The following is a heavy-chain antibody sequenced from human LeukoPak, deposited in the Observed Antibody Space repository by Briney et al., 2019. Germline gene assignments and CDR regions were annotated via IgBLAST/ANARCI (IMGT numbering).Heavy chain of an antibody. D-gene: IGHD6-13*01. V-gene: IGHV1-8*02. CDR3: ARGGFYSSSWYNY. Sequence: ASVKVSCKASGYTFTSYYMHWVRQAPGQGLEWMGWMNPNSGNTGYAQKFQGRVTMTRNTSISTAYMELSSLRSEDTAVYYCARGGFYSSSWYNYWGQGTLVTVSS. CDR1: GYTFTSYY. CDR2: MNPNSGNT. J-gene: IGHJ4*02.